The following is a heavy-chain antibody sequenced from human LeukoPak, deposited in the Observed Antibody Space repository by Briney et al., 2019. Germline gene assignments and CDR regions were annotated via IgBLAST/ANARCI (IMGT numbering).Heavy chain of an antibody. CDR1: GGSFSGYY. V-gene: IGHV4-34*01. D-gene: IGHD3-10*01. Sequence: SETLSLTCAVYGGSFSGYYWSWIRQPPGKGLEWIGEINHSGSTNYNPSLKSRVTISVDTSKNQFSLKLSSVTAADTAVYYCAGGGTIVRVPWGQGTLVTVSS. J-gene: IGHJ5*02. CDR3: AGGGTIVRVP. CDR2: INHSGST.